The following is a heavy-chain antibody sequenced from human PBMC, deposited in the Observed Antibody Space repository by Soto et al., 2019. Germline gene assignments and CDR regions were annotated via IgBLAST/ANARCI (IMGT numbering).Heavy chain of an antibody. Sequence: VQLVESGGGVVQPGRSLRLSCAASGFTFSSYGLSWVRQAPGKGLEWVSGISGSGGSTYYADSVKGRFTISRDNSKNTLYLQMNSLRIEDTALYYCARGDRGGSGSPASYYYSGLDVWGQGTTVTVS. CDR3: ARGDRGGSGSPASYYYSGLDV. CDR2: ISGSGGST. J-gene: IGHJ6*02. D-gene: IGHD3-10*01. CDR1: GFTFSSYG. V-gene: IGHV3-23*04.